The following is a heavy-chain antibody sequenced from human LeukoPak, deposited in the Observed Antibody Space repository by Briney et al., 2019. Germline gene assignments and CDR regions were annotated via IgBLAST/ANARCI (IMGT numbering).Heavy chain of an antibody. Sequence: PSETLSLTCAVYGGSFSSYYWSWIRQPPGKGLEWIGYIYYSGSTNYNPSLKSRVTISINTSKNQFSLNLTSVTAADTAVYYCARGMYYYDGSGDYWGQGTLVTVSS. CDR2: IYYSGST. D-gene: IGHD3-22*01. CDR3: ARGMYYYDGSGDY. CDR1: GGSFSSYY. V-gene: IGHV4-59*08. J-gene: IGHJ4*02.